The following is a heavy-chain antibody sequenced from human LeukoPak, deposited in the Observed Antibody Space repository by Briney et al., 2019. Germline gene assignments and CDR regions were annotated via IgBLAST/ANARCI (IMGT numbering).Heavy chain of an antibody. CDR1: GYTLTELS. V-gene: IGHV1-24*01. Sequence: ASVKVSCKVSGYTLTELSMHWMRQAPGKGLEWMGGFDPEDGETIYAQKFQGRVTMTEDTSTDTAYMELSSLRSEDTAVYYCATSYVVAHWFDPWGQGTLVTVSS. D-gene: IGHD3-16*01. J-gene: IGHJ5*02. CDR3: ATSYVVAHWFDP. CDR2: FDPEDGET.